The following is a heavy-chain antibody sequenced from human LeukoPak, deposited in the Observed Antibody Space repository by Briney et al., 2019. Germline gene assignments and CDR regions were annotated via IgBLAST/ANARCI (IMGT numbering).Heavy chain of an antibody. CDR3: ARHNSVEDTAWWFDP. CDR1: GYTFTSYD. Sequence: GASVKVSCQASGYTFTSYDINWVRQATGQGLEWMGWMNPNSGNTGYAQKFQGRVTMTRDMSTSTDYMELSSLRSEDTAVYYCARHNSVEDTAWWFDPWGQGTLVTVSS. D-gene: IGHD4-23*01. J-gene: IGHJ5*02. V-gene: IGHV1-8*02. CDR2: MNPNSGNT.